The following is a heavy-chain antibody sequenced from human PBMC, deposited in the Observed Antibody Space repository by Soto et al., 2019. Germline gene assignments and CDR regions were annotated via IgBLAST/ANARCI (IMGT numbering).Heavy chain of an antibody. Sequence: QVQLVESGGGVVQPGRPLRLSCAASGFTFSSYAMHWVRQAPGKGLEWVAVISYDGSNKYYADSVKGRFTISRDNSKNTLYLQMNSLRAEDTAVYYCARDQGGDSFLTTDYYYYGMDVWGQGTTVTVSS. CDR3: ARDQGGDSFLTTDYYYYGMDV. J-gene: IGHJ6*02. D-gene: IGHD2-21*02. CDR2: ISYDGSNK. V-gene: IGHV3-30-3*01. CDR1: GFTFSSYA.